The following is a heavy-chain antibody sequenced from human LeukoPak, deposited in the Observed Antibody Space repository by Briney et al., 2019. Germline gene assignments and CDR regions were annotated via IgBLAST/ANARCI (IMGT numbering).Heavy chain of an antibody. J-gene: IGHJ4*02. D-gene: IGHD3-10*01. CDR2: IYYSGST. V-gene: IGHV4-59*01. CDR3: ARRGYYGSGSPYYFDY. Sequence: PSETLSLTCTVSGGSISSYYWSWIRQPPGKGLVWIGYIYYSGSTNYNPSLKSRVTISVDTSKNQFSLKLSSVTAADTAVYYCARRGYYGSGSPYYFDYWGQGTLVTVSS. CDR1: GGSISSYY.